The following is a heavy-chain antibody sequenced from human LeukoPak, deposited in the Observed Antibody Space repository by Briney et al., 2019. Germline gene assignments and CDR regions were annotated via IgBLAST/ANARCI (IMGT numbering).Heavy chain of an antibody. J-gene: IGHJ4*02. CDR3: ARDLFYGEYGSGSSGY. Sequence: PGGSLRLSCAASGFTFSRYSMNWVRQAPGKGLEWVSSISSSSSYIYYADSVKGRFTISRDNAKNSLYLQMNSLRAEDTAVYYCARDLFYGEYGSGSSGYWGQGTLVTVSS. D-gene: IGHD3-10*01. CDR2: ISSSSSYI. CDR1: GFTFSRYS. V-gene: IGHV3-21*01.